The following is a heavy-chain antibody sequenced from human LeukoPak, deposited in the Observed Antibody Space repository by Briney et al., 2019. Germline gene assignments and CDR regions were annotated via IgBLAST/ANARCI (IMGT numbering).Heavy chain of an antibody. V-gene: IGHV1-2*02. J-gene: IGHJ4*02. CDR3: AREGVLMVYAPVLDY. Sequence: ASVKVSCKASGYTFTGYYMHRVRQAPGQGLEWMGWINPNSGGTNYAQKFQGRVTMTRDTSISTAYMELSRLRSDDTAVYYCAREGVLMVYAPVLDYWGQGTLVTVSS. D-gene: IGHD2-8*01. CDR2: INPNSGGT. CDR1: GYTFTGYY.